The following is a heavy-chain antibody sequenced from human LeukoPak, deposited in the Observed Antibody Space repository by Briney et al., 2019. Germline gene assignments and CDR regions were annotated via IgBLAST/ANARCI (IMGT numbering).Heavy chain of an antibody. CDR1: GFRFSSYW. CDR2: IDSYGSGT. V-gene: IGHV3-74*01. CDR3: VRDGDGDYPVDS. D-gene: IGHD4-17*01. Sequence: PRGSLRLSCAASGFRFSSYWMHWVRQAPGKGLVWVSRIDSYGSGTTYADSVKGRFTISRDNAKNTLYLQMNSLSAEDTAIYYCVRDGDGDYPVDSWGQGTLVTVSS. J-gene: IGHJ4*02.